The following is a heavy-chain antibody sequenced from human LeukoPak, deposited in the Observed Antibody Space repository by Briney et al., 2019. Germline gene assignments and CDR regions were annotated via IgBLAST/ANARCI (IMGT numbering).Heavy chain of an antibody. CDR1: GYSISSGYY. CDR2: IFHSGAT. J-gene: IGHJ6*03. D-gene: IGHD6-13*01. V-gene: IGHV4-38-2*02. CDR3: AKPIASAGTNSCYYMDV. Sequence: SETLSLTCTVSGYSISSGYYWGWIRQPPGKGLEWIGSIFHSGATYYNPSLKSRVTISVDTSKNQFSLRLSSVTVADTAVYFCAKPIASAGTNSCYYMDVWGTGTTVTVSS.